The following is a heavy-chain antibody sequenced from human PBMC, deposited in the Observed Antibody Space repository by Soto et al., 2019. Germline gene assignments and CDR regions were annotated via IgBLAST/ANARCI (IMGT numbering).Heavy chain of an antibody. D-gene: IGHD2-21*01. V-gene: IGHV3-23*01. CDR1: GFPFSTYG. CDR3: ARRSFGDDY. CDR2: ISGSGGTT. Sequence: EVQLLESGGGLVQPGGSLRLSCVASGFPFSTYGMAWVRQAPGKGLQWVSAISGSGGTTYYADSVKGRFTIPRDNSKNTLYMLMISVRAEDTAVYYCARRSFGDDYWGQGTLVTVSS. J-gene: IGHJ4*02.